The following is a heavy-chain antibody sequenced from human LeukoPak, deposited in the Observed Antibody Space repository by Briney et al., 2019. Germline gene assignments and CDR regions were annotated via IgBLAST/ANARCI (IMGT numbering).Heavy chain of an antibody. Sequence: GGSLRLTCAASGFTFSNCGMTWVRQAPGKGLEWVSGISGSGGRTYYADSVKGRFTISRDNSKNTLYLQMNSLRAEDTALYYCAKVTFEGVDPWGQGTLVTVSS. CDR1: GFTFSNCG. D-gene: IGHD2/OR15-2a*01. V-gene: IGHV3-23*01. J-gene: IGHJ5*02. CDR3: AKVTFEGVDP. CDR2: ISGSGGRT.